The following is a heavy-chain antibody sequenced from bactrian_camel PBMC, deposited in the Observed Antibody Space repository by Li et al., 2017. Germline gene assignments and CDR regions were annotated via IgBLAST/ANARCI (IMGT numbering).Heavy chain of an antibody. J-gene: IGHJ4*01. D-gene: IGHD1*01. CDR3: AKGTWSGDNY. Sequence: HVQLVESGGDLVQPGGSLRLSCVASGFTFSSAYMTWVRQAPGKEREVVARIYPGDGETYYADSMKGRFTISRDNAKKMLYLQMNSLKAEDTAMYYCAKGTWSGDNYKGQGTQVTVS. V-gene: IGHV3S1*01. CDR2: IYPGDGET. CDR1: GFTFSSAY.